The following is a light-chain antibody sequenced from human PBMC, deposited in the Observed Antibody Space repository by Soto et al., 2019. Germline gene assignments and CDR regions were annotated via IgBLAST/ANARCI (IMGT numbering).Light chain of an antibody. Sequence: EIVMTQSPATLSVSPGQRATLSCRASQSVSSNLAWYQQKPGQAPRLLTYGASSRATGIPVRFSGSGSGTEFTLTISSLQSEDFAVYYCQQYSNWPLTFGQGTRLEI. J-gene: IGKJ5*01. CDR3: QQYSNWPLT. CDR2: GAS. V-gene: IGKV3-15*01. CDR1: QSVSSN.